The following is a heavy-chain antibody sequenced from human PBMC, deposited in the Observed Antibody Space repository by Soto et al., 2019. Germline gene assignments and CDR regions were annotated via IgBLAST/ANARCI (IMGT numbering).Heavy chain of an antibody. CDR1: GYTFTSYY. CDR2: INPSGGST. D-gene: IGHD3-3*01. CDR3: ARTGPYYDFWSGTLWYYYGMDV. V-gene: IGHV1-46*01. Sequence: GASVKVSCKASGYTFTSYYMHWVRQAPGQGLEWMGIINPSGGSTSYAQKFQGRVTMTRDTSTSTVYMELSSLRSEDTAVYYCARTGPYYDFWSGTLWYYYGMDVWGQGTTVTV. J-gene: IGHJ6*02.